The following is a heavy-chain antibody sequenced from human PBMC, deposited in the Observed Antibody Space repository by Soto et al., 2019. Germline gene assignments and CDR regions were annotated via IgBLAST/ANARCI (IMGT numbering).Heavy chain of an antibody. D-gene: IGHD4-17*01. J-gene: IGHJ2*01. CDR1: GGSISTYY. CDR3: ARRYYGGNYWYFDL. Sequence: QVQLQESGPGLVKPSETLSLTCTVSGGSISTYYWSWLRQPPGKGLEWIGYIHYSGSTNYNPSLKSRVAISVDTSKNQCSLKLTSVTAADTAVYYCARRYYGGNYWYFDLWGRGTLVTVSS. V-gene: IGHV4-59*08. CDR2: IHYSGST.